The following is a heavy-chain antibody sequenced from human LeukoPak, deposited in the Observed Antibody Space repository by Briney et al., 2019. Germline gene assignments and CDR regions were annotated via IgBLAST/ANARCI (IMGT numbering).Heavy chain of an antibody. Sequence: PGRSLRLSCAASGFTFDDYVMHWVRQAPGKGLEWVSGISWNSGSIGYADSVKGRFTISRDNAKNSLYLQMNSLRAEDTALYYCAKATYPKGFDYWGQGTLVTVSS. CDR1: GFTFDDYV. J-gene: IGHJ4*02. V-gene: IGHV3-9*01. CDR2: ISWNSGSI. CDR3: AKATYPKGFDY.